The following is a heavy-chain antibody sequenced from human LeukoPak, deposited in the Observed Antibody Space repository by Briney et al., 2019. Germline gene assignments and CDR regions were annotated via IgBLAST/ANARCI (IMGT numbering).Heavy chain of an antibody. CDR1: GFTFSSSA. V-gene: IGHV3-23*01. J-gene: IGHJ4*02. CDR3: AKERRRVDTSMIRSYFFDS. CDR2: ITGDGVTT. D-gene: IGHD3-16*01. Sequence: GGSLRLSCAASGFTFSSSAMSWVRQTPSKGLEWLSSITGDGVTTYYADSVKGRLTISRDNSKNILFPQMNSLRAEDSASYFCAKERRRVDTSMIRSYFFDSWGQGTPVTVSS.